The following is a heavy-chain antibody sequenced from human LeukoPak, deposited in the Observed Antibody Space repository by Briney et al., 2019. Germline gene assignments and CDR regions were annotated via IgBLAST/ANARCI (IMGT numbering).Heavy chain of an antibody. J-gene: IGHJ3*02. Sequence: ASVKVSCKASGYTFTGYYMHWVRQAPGQGLEWMGWINPNSGGTNYAQKFQGRVTMTRDTSISTAYMELSRLRSDDTAVYYCAREVIVVITTGAFDIWGQGTMVTVSS. CDR3: AREVIVVITTGAFDI. CDR2: INPNSGGT. V-gene: IGHV1-2*02. D-gene: IGHD3-22*01. CDR1: GYTFTGYY.